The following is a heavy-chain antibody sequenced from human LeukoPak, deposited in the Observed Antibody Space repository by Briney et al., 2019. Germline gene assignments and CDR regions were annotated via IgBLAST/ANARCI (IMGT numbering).Heavy chain of an antibody. CDR3: ARRNIVVVPAAISTRRYAFDI. V-gene: IGHV4-39*01. Sequence: SETLSLTCTVSGGSISSSSYYWGWISQPPGKGLEWIGSIYYSGSTYYNPSLKSRVTISVDTSKNQFSLKLSSVTAADTAVYYCARRNIVVVPAAISTRRYAFDIWGQGTMVTVSS. D-gene: IGHD2-2*02. CDR1: GGSISSSSYY. J-gene: IGHJ3*02. CDR2: IYYSGST.